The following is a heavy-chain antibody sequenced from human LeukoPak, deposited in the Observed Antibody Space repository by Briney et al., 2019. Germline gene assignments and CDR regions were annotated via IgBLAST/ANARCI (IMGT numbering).Heavy chain of an antibody. CDR1: GFSLSTSGVG. CDR3: AHSIFTYYDYVWGSYRSYYFDY. J-gene: IGHJ4*02. CDR2: IYWNDDK. D-gene: IGHD3-16*02. Sequence: SGPTLVNPTQTLTLTCTFSGFSLSTSGVGVGWIRQPPGKALEWLALIYWNDDKRYSPSLKSRLTITKDTSKNQVVLTMTNMDPVDTATYYCAHSIFTYYDYVWGSYRSYYFDYWGQGTLVTVSS. V-gene: IGHV2-5*01.